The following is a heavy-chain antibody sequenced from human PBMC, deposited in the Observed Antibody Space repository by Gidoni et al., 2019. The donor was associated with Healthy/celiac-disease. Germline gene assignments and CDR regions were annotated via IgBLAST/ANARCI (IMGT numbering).Heavy chain of an antibody. V-gene: IGHV4-39*01. CDR1: GGSISSSSYY. D-gene: IGHD5-18*01. J-gene: IGHJ4*02. CDR3: ARHRGVDTAMAFDY. CDR2: IYYSGST. Sequence: QLQLQESGPGLVKPSETLSLTCTVSGGSISSSSYYWGWIRQPPGKGLELIGSIYYSGSTYYNPSLKSRVTISVDTSKNQFSLKLSSVTAADTAVYYCARHRGVDTAMAFDYWGQGTLVTVSS.